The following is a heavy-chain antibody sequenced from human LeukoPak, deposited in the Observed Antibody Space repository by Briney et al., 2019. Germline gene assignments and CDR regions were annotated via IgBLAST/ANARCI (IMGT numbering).Heavy chain of an antibody. D-gene: IGHD3-16*01. CDR2: INKDSSER. CDR1: GITNYW. CDR3: ATDLNWVAY. V-gene: IGHV3-7*01. Sequence: GGSLRLSCVGSGITNYWMTWVRQAPGKGLESVANINKDSSERYYLDSMKGRFTISRDNTKSSLFLQMNSLRVEDTGIYYCATDLNWVAYWGQGARVTVSS. J-gene: IGHJ4*02.